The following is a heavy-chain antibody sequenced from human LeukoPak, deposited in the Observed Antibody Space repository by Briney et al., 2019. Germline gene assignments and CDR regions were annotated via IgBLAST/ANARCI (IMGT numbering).Heavy chain of an antibody. Sequence: GASVKVSCKDSGGTFISYAISWVRQAPGQGGEWMGGIIPIFGTANYVQKFQGRVTITAEETTRTAYMGLRSLRSDDTAVYYCARVGIVVVIDFDYWGQGTLVTVSS. CDR3: ARVGIVVVIDFDY. J-gene: IGHJ4*02. CDR2: IIPIFGTA. V-gene: IGHV1-69*13. CDR1: GGTFISYA. D-gene: IGHD3-22*01.